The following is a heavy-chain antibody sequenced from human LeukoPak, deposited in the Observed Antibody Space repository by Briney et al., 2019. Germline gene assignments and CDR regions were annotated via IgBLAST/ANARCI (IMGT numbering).Heavy chain of an antibody. CDR1: GFTFSSYW. Sequence: GGSLTLSCAASGFTFSSYWMHWVRQPPGKGLVWVSRINSDGSSTSYADSVKGRFTISRDNSKDTLHLQMNSLRAEDTAVYYCVKEGIKWLVLMCEYYYMDVWGKGTTVTISS. CDR2: INSDGSST. CDR3: VKEGIKWLVLMCEYYYMDV. J-gene: IGHJ6*03. D-gene: IGHD6-19*01. V-gene: IGHV3-74*01.